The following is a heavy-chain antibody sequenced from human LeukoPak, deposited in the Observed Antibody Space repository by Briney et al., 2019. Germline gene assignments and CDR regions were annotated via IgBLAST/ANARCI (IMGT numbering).Heavy chain of an antibody. CDR1: GYTFTSYG. V-gene: IGHV1-18*01. Sequence: ASVKVSCKASGYTFTSYGISWVRQAPGQGLEWMGWISAYNGNTNYAQKLQGRVTMTTDTSTSTAYMELRSLRSDDTAVYYCARDPRLGCSGGSCYSGYNWFDPWGQGTLVTVSS. J-gene: IGHJ5*02. D-gene: IGHD2-15*01. CDR2: ISAYNGNT. CDR3: ARDPRLGCSGGSCYSGYNWFDP.